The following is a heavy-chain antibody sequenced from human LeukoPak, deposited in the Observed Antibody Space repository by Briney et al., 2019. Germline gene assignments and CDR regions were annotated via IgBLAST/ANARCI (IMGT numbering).Heavy chain of an antibody. J-gene: IGHJ3*02. Sequence: GGSLRLSCAASGFTVSSNYMSWVRQAPGKGLEWVSVIYSGGSTYYADSVKGRFTISRDNSKNTLYLQMNSLRAEDTAVYYCARTPDYGDYVAPDAFDIWGQGTMVTVSS. CDR1: GFTVSSNY. D-gene: IGHD4-17*01. V-gene: IGHV3-66*01. CDR3: ARTPDYGDYVAPDAFDI. CDR2: IYSGGST.